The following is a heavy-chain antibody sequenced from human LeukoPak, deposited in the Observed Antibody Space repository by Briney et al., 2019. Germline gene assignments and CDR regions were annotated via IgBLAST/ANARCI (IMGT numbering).Heavy chain of an antibody. CDR3: ARLPTVVTPREY. J-gene: IGHJ4*02. V-gene: IGHV4-59*08. CDR1: GGSISSYY. CDR2: IYYSGIT. D-gene: IGHD4-23*01. Sequence: PSETLSLTCTVSGGSISSYYWSWIRQPPGKGLEWIGDIYYSGITNYNPSLKSRVTISIDTSKNQFSLKLSSVTAADTAVYYCARLPTVVTPREYWGQGTIVTVSS.